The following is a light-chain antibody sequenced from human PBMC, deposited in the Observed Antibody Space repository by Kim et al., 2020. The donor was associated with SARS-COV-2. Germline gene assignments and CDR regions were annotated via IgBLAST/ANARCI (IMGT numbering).Light chain of an antibody. CDR3: QQANSFT. CDR2: AAS. CDR1: QGISSL. J-gene: IGKJ3*01. V-gene: IGKV1-12*02. Sequence: ESASVGDRVSLTCRASQGISSLLAWYQQKPGKSPKLLIYAASSLQSGVPSRFSGSGSGTDSTLTISSLQPEDFAAYYCQQANSFTFGPGTKVDIK.